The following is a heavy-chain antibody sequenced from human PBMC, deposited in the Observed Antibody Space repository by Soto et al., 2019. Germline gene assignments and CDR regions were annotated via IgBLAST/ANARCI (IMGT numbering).Heavy chain of an antibody. CDR3: ARHATNNDFRRGYLAY. Sequence: SETLSLTCTVSGGSISSYYWSWIRQPPGKGLEWIGYIYYSGSTNYNPSLKSRVTISVDTSKNQFSLKLSSVTAADTAVYYCARHATNNDFRRGYLAYWGQGILVTVSS. CDR1: GGSISSYY. CDR2: IYYSGST. J-gene: IGHJ4*02. D-gene: IGHD3-3*01. V-gene: IGHV4-59*08.